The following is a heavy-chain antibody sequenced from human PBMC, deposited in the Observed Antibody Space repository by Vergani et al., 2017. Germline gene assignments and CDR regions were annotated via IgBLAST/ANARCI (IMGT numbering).Heavy chain of an antibody. Sequence: DVHLAESGGGFFQPGGSLRLSCSASGFSFNSYWMHWVRQVPGKGLLWVSRIKSDGSITAYADSAKGRFTISRDNAQNTLYLQMNSLRVEDTAVYYCARVSRAYCSSTSCYAFDIWGQGTMVTVSS. D-gene: IGHD2-2*01. V-gene: IGHV3-74*03. CDR3: ARVSRAYCSSTSCYAFDI. CDR2: IKSDGSIT. CDR1: GFSFNSYW. J-gene: IGHJ3*02.